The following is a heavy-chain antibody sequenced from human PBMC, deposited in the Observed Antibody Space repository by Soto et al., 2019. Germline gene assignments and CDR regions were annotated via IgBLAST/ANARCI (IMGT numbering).Heavy chain of an antibody. D-gene: IGHD3-16*01. V-gene: IGHV3-30-3*01. J-gene: IGHJ4*02. Sequence: QVQLVESGGGVVQPGRSLRLSCAASGFTFSSYAMHWVRGAPGKGLEWMAVMSYDGSNKYYADSVKGRFTISRDNSKNTMYLQMNSLGPEDTALYYCAGDGGAYWGQGTLVIVSS. CDR1: GFTFSSYA. CDR3: AGDGGAY. CDR2: MSYDGSNK.